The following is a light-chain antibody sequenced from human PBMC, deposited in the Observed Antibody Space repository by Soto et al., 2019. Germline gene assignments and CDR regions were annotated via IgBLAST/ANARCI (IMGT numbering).Light chain of an antibody. CDR3: HQYNSYSPIT. CDR1: QSISDW. Sequence: DIQMTQSPSTLSASVGDKVIIICRASQSISDWLAWYQQKPGKAPKLLIYKASRLETGVPSRFSGSGSGTEFTLTISSLQPDDFATYYCHQYNSYSPITFGPGTKLDVK. J-gene: IGKJ3*01. V-gene: IGKV1-5*03. CDR2: KAS.